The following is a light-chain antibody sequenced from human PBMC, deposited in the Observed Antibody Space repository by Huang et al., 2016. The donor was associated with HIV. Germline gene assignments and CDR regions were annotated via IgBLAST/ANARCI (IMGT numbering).Light chain of an antibody. J-gene: IGKJ2*01. V-gene: IGKV1-8*01. CDR2: AAS. CDR1: QGISSY. Sequence: AIRMTQSPSSLSASTGDRVTITCRASQGISSYLAWYQQKQGKAPKLLIYAASTWQSGVPSRFNGSGSGTDFTLTISCLQSEDFATYYCQQYYSYPPNYTFGQGTKLEIK. CDR3: QQYYSYPPNYT.